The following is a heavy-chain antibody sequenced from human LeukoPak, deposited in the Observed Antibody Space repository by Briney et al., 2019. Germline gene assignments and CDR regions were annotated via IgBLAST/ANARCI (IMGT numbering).Heavy chain of an antibody. D-gene: IGHD3-3*01. CDR1: GYTFTGYY. CDR3: AIPRSRVRFLEWLDAFDI. J-gene: IGHJ3*02. CDR2: INPNSGGT. V-gene: IGHV1-2*02. Sequence: WASVKVSCKASGYTFTGYYMHWVRQAPGQGLEWMGWINPNSGGTNYAQKFQGRVTMTRDTSISTAYMELSRLRSDDTAVYHCAIPRSRVRFLEWLDAFDIWGQGTMVTVSS.